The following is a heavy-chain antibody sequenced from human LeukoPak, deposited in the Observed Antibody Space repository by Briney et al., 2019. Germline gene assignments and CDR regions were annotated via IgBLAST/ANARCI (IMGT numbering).Heavy chain of an antibody. D-gene: IGHD5-18*01. V-gene: IGHV4-4*09. CDR2: IHTSGST. CDR1: GGSISSYY. Sequence: SETLSLTCTASGGSISSYYWSWIRQPPGKGLEWIGYIHTSGSTNYNPSLKSRVTISVDTSKNQFSLKLSSVTAADTAVYYCARRKYSYGHQFFDYWGQGTLVTVSS. J-gene: IGHJ4*02. CDR3: ARRKYSYGHQFFDY.